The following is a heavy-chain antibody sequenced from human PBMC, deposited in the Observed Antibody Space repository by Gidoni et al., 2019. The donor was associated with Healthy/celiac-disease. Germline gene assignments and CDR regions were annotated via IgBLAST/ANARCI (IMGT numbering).Heavy chain of an antibody. CDR1: GFTFISYG. D-gene: IGHD2-15*01. J-gene: IGHJ6*03. CDR2: IWYDVSNK. V-gene: IGHV3-33*01. Sequence: QVQLVEAGGGVVQPGTSLRLSCEASGFTFISYGLHWVRQAPGKVLVWVAVIWYDVSNKYYADSLTGRFPISRDNSKNTLYLHMNSLRAEDTAVYYCARSRTTPSHYYYYYYMDVWGKGTTVTVSS. CDR3: ARSRTTPSHYYYYYYMDV.